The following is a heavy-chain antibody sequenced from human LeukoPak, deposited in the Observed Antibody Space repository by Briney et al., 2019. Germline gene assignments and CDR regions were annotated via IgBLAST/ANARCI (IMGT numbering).Heavy chain of an antibody. CDR2: ISSSSSYI. D-gene: IGHD3-22*01. CDR3: AREDYYDTNWFDP. J-gene: IGHJ5*02. Sequence: GGSLRLSCAASGFTFTTHSMNWVRQAPGKGLEGVSYISSSSSYIYYVDSVRGRFTISRDNANNSLYLQMNSLRAEDTAVYYCAREDYYDTNWFDPWGQGTLVTVSS. V-gene: IGHV3-21*01. CDR1: GFTFTTHS.